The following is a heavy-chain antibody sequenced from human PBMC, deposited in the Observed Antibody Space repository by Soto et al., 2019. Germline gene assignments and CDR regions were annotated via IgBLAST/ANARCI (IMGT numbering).Heavy chain of an antibody. Sequence: ASVKVSCKASGGTFSSYTISWVRQAPGQGLEWMGRIIPILGIANYAQKFQGRVTITADKSTSTAYMELSSLRSEDTAVYYCASAYGSGISPLFDPWGQGTLVTVSS. J-gene: IGHJ5*02. CDR3: ASAYGSGISPLFDP. CDR2: IIPILGIA. CDR1: GGTFSSYT. V-gene: IGHV1-69*02. D-gene: IGHD3-10*01.